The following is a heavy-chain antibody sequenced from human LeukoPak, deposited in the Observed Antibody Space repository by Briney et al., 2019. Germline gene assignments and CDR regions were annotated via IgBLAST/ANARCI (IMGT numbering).Heavy chain of an antibody. CDR1: GGSISSYY. Sequence: KASETLSLTCTVSGGSISSYYWSWIRQPPGTGLEWIGYIYYSGSTNYNPSLKSRVTISVDTSKNQFSLKLSSVTAADTAVYYCARDDAFDIWGQGTMVTVSS. V-gene: IGHV4-59*01. CDR2: IYYSGST. J-gene: IGHJ3*02. CDR3: ARDDAFDI.